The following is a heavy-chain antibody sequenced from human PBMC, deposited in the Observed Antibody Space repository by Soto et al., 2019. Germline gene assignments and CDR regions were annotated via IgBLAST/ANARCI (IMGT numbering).Heavy chain of an antibody. CDR1: GFTFSNYA. D-gene: IGHD4-17*01. CDR3: TKVRGDPV. V-gene: IGHV3-23*01. CDR2: ISAGRST. J-gene: IGHJ6*04. Sequence: EVQVLESGGDLVQPGGSLRLSCAASGFTFSNYAMNWVRQAPGKGPEWVSGISAGRSTYYAGSVKGRFTISRDNSKSTLFLQMDSLRAEVTALYYCTKVRGDPVWGKGTTVTVSS.